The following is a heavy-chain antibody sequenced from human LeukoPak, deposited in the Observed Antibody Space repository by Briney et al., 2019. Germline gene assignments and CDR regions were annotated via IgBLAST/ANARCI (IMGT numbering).Heavy chain of an antibody. CDR1: GFTFSTYS. CDR2: ITSSTSTI. V-gene: IGHV3-48*01. Sequence: GGSLRLSCAASGFTFSTYSMNWVRQAPGEGLEWVSYITSSTSTIYYADSVKGRFTISRNNSKNTLYLQMNSLRAEDTAVYYCARDRRYGDYGYYFDYWGQGTLVTVSS. J-gene: IGHJ4*02. D-gene: IGHD4-17*01. CDR3: ARDRRYGDYGYYFDY.